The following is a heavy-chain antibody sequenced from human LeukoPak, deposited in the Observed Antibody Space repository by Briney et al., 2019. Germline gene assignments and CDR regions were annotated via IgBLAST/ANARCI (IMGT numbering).Heavy chain of an antibody. D-gene: IGHD4-11*01. Sequence: GGSLRLSRAASGFIVSSNYMSWVRQAPGKGLEWVLFISGSGGSTNYADSVKGRFTISRDNSRNTLYLQMNSLRAEDTAVYYCAKVGSYSDYRGVVDYWGQGTLVTVSS. J-gene: IGHJ4*02. V-gene: IGHV3-23*01. CDR3: AKVGSYSDYRGVVDY. CDR2: ISGSGGST. CDR1: GFIVSSNY.